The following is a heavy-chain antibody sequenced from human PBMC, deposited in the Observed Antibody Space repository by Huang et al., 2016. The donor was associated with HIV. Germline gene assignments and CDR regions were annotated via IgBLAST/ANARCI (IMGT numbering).Heavy chain of an antibody. J-gene: IGHJ6*02. CDR2: IKQDESEK. V-gene: IGHV3-7*01. Sequence: VESGGRLVQPGGSIRLCCVGSTFRFGSYWMSWVCQSLGKGLEWVANIKQDESEKYYGGCVKGRFNIARDSAKKVLFLEMNNVRVEDTATYYCATKTAAMDIWGQGTTVTVS. D-gene: IGHD1-7*01. CDR1: TFRFGSYW. CDR3: ATKTAAMDI.